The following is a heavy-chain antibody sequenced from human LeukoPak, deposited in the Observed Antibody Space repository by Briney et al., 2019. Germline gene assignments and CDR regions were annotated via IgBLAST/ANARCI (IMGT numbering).Heavy chain of an antibody. CDR1: GGSISSYY. CDR3: ARGFNYSSWFDP. Sequence: SETLSLTCTVSGGSISSYYWSWIRQPPGKGLEWIGSIYHSGSTYYNPYLKSRVTISVDTSNNQFSLKLSSVTAADTAVYYCARGFNYSSWFDPWGQGTLVTVSS. V-gene: IGHV4-38-2*02. J-gene: IGHJ5*02. CDR2: IYHSGST. D-gene: IGHD6-13*01.